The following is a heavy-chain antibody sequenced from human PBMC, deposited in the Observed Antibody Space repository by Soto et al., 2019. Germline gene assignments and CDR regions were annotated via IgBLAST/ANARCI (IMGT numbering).Heavy chain of an antibody. CDR3: ARVPLGIQLWPTKGYLDH. V-gene: IGHV4-61*01. Sequence: PSETLSLTCTVSGGSVSSGSYYWSWIRQPPGKGLEWIGYIYYSGSTNYNPSLKSRVTISVDTSKNQFSLKLSSVTAADTAVYYCARVPLGIQLWPTKGYLDHWGQGTLVTVSS. CDR2: IYYSGST. CDR1: GGSVSSGSYY. J-gene: IGHJ4*02. D-gene: IGHD5-18*01.